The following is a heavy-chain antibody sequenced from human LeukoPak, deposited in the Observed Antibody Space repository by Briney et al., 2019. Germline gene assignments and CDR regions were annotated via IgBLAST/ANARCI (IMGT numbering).Heavy chain of an antibody. J-gene: IGHJ6*03. CDR3: ARVYYGPGSLHYYYYYMDV. Sequence: QPGGSLRLSCAASGFTFSSYWMSWVRQAPGKGLEWVSVTYSGGRTYYEDSVKGRFTISRDNSKNTLYLQMNSLRAEDTAVYYCARVYYGPGSLHYYYYYMDVWGKGTTVTISS. CDR2: TYSGGRT. V-gene: IGHV3-53*01. CDR1: GFTFSSYW. D-gene: IGHD3-10*01.